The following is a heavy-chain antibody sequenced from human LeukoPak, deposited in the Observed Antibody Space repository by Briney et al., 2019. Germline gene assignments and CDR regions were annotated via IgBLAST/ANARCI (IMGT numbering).Heavy chain of an antibody. V-gene: IGHV3-48*01. CDR2: ITSSSNTI. J-gene: IGHJ6*03. Sequence: GGSLRLSCAASGFTFNSYSMCWVRQAPGKGLEWLSYITSSSNTIYYTDSVKSRFTISRDNAQNSLYLQMNSLRAEDTAVYYCARVSITGYYYYMDVWGKGTTVTVSS. CDR1: GFTFNSYS. D-gene: IGHD3-16*01. CDR3: ARVSITGYYYYMDV.